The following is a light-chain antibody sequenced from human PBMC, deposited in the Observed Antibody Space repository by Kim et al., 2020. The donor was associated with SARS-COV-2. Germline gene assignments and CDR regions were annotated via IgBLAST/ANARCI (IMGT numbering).Light chain of an antibody. CDR3: QQYNSYYT. J-gene: IGKJ2*01. Sequence: LSASVGDRVTITGRDSKSISGWLAWYQQKPGKAPKLLIYDASSLESGVTSRVSGSGSETEFTLTISSLQPDDFATYYCQQYNSYYTFGQGTKLEI. V-gene: IGKV1-5*01. CDR1: KSISGW. CDR2: DAS.